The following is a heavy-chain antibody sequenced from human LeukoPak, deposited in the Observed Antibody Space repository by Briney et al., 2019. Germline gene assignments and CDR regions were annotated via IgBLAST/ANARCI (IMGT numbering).Heavy chain of an antibody. V-gene: IGHV4-59*08. CDR1: GGSISSYY. Sequence: SETLSLTCTVSGGSISSYYWSWIRQPPGKGLEWIGYIYYSGSTNYNPSLKSRGTISVDTSKNQFSLKLISVTAADTAVYYCARPKGYDSSGYYHIDAFDIWGQGTMVTVSS. CDR2: IYYSGST. J-gene: IGHJ3*02. CDR3: ARPKGYDSSGYYHIDAFDI. D-gene: IGHD3-22*01.